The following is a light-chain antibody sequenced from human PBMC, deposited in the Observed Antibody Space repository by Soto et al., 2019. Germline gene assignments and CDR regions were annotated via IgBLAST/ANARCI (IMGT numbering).Light chain of an antibody. Sequence: DIQMTQSPSTLSASVGERVTITCRASQSISNWLAWYQQKPGKAPKLLIYKASSLESGVPSRFSGSGSGTEFTLTISSLQPDDFATYYCQQYYSYSITFGQGTRLEIK. CDR3: QQYYSYSIT. J-gene: IGKJ5*01. CDR2: KAS. CDR1: QSISNW. V-gene: IGKV1-5*03.